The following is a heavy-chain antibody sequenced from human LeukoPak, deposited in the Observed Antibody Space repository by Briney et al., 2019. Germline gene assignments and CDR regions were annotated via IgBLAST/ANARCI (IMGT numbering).Heavy chain of an antibody. CDR3: ARDSLANSGYDLDY. V-gene: IGHV3-53*01. CDR1: GFSVSSNY. J-gene: IGHJ4*02. Sequence: GGSLRLSCAASGFSVSSNYMSWVRQAPGKGLEYVSVLYHDGGTYSADSVKGRFTISRDNSKNTLYLQMNSLRVEDTAMYYCARDSLANSGYDLDYWGQGTLVTVSS. D-gene: IGHD5-12*01. CDR2: LYHDGGT.